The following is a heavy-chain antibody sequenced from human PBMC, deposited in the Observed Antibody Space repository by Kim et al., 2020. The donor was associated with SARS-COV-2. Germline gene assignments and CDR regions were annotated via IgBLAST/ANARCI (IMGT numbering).Heavy chain of an antibody. J-gene: IGHJ2*01. Sequence: SETLSLTCTVSGGSISSSSYYWGWIRQPPGKGLEWIGSINYSGSTYYNPSLKSRVTISVDTSKNQFSLKLSSVTAADTAVYYCARQACITMIVVVIQGHFALWGRGTLVTVSS. V-gene: IGHV4-39*01. CDR1: GGSISSSSYY. D-gene: IGHD3-22*01. CDR3: ARQACITMIVVVIQGHFAL. CDR2: INYSGST.